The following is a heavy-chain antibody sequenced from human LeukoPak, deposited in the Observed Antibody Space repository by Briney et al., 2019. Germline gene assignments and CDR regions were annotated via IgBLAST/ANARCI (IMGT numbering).Heavy chain of an antibody. CDR3: AKGEEAFDY. J-gene: IGHJ4*02. V-gene: IGHV3-73*01. CDR2: IRSKANSYAT. CDR1: GFTFSGSA. Sequence: GGSLRLSCAASGFTFSGSAMHWVRQASGKGLEWVGRIRSKANSYATAYAASVKGRFTISRDDSKNTAYLQMNSLKTEDTAVYYCAKGEEAFDYWGQGTLVTVSS.